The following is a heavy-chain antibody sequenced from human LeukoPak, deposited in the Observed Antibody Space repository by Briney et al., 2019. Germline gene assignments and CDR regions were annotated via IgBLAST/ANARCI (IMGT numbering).Heavy chain of an antibody. CDR3: ATEKGDSPDY. Sequence: SGGSLRLFCAASGFTFSNYAMAWVRQAPGKGLEWVSGLSGSGANTYYADSVKGRFTISRDNPKNTLYLQMNSLRAEDTAVYYCATEKGDSPDYWGQGTLVTVSS. CDR1: GFTFSNYA. V-gene: IGHV3-23*01. D-gene: IGHD3-16*01. CDR2: LSGSGANT. J-gene: IGHJ4*02.